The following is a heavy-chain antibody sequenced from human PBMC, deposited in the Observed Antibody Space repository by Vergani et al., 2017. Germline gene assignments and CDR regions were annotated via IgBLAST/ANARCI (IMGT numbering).Heavy chain of an antibody. CDR3: ARVYCSSTSCEDYFDY. D-gene: IGHD2-2*01. V-gene: IGHV3-33*01. J-gene: IGHJ4*02. CDR2: IWYDGSNK. Sequence: QVQLVESGGGVVQPGRSLRLSCAASGFTFSSYGMHWVRQAPGKGLEWVAVIWYDGSNKYYADSVKGRFTISRDNSKNTLYLKMNSLRAEDTAVYYCARVYCSSTSCEDYFDYWGQGTLVTVSS. CDR1: GFTFSSYG.